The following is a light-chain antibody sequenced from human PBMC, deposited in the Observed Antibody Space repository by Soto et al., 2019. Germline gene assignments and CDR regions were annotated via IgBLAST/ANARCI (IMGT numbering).Light chain of an antibody. CDR1: SSDVGGYNY. CDR2: EVS. J-gene: IGLJ1*01. CDR3: SSYTSSSTLV. V-gene: IGLV2-14*01. Sequence: QSALTQPASVSGSPGQSITISCTGTSSDVGGYNYVSWYQQHPGKAPKLMIYEVSNRPSGVSNRFSGSKSGNTASLTISGLQAEDEADYYCSSYTSSSTLVFGTGTQRTVL.